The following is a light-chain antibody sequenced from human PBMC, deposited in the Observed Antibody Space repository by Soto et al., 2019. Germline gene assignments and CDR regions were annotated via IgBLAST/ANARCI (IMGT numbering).Light chain of an antibody. J-gene: IGKJ1*01. V-gene: IGKV3-11*01. CDR2: DAC. CDR1: QSVRNF. Sequence: EILLTQSPATLSLSPGERATLSCRASQSVRNFLAWYQQKPGQAPRLLIYDACKRATGIPDRFTGSGSGTDFTLTISSLEPEDFAVYYCQQRSDWPPTFGQGAKV. CDR3: QQRSDWPPT.